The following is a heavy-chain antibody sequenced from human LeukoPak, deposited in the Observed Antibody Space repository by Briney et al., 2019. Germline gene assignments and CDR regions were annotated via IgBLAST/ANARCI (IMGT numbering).Heavy chain of an antibody. CDR1: GGSISRYY. CDR3: ARHARVPSSSWFYCMDV. V-gene: IGHV4-59*08. Sequence: SETLSLTCTVCGGSISRYYWSWLREPRGKGLEWIRYIYYSGSTNYNPSLKGRVTISVDTCKNKFSRKMRSVTAGDRGVYYCARHARVPSSSWFYCMDVWGQGTTVTVSS. J-gene: IGHJ6*02. D-gene: IGHD6-13*01. CDR2: IYYSGST.